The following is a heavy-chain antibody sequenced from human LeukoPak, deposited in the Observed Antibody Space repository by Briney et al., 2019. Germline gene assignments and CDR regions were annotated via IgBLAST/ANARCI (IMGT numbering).Heavy chain of an antibody. Sequence: GGSLRLSCAVSGVTVSSTDMSWVRQAPGKGLEWVSVIFSGGGTYYTGSVKGRFTISRDNSKNTLYLQMNSLRAEDTAVYYCAKVPKSGSYFDSWGQGTQVTVSS. J-gene: IGHJ4*02. D-gene: IGHD1-26*01. CDR2: IFSGGGT. CDR1: GVTVSSTD. V-gene: IGHV3-53*01. CDR3: AKVPKSGSYFDS.